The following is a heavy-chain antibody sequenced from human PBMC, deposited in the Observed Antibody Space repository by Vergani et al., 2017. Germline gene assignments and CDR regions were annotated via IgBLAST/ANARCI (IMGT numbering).Heavy chain of an antibody. CDR1: GFTFSSYG. J-gene: IGHJ6*03. D-gene: IGHD7-27*01. Sequence: QVQLFESGGGVVQPGRSLRLSCAASGFTFSSYGMHWVRQAPGKGLEWVAVISYDGSNKYYADSVKGRFTISRDNSKNTLYLQMNSLRAEDTAVYYCAKESTWGYYYYYMDVWGKGP. CDR2: ISYDGSNK. V-gene: IGHV3-30*18. CDR3: AKESTWGYYYYYMDV.